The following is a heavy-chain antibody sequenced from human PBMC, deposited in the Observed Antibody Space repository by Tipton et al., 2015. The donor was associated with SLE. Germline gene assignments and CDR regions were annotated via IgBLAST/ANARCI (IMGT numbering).Heavy chain of an antibody. CDR1: GGSISSSSYY. D-gene: IGHD2-2*01. V-gene: IGHV4-39*07. Sequence: TLSLTCTVSGGSISSSSYYWGWIRQPPGKGLEWIGTVNYGGDTYYNPSLKSRVTISVDTSKNQFSLKVSSVTAADAAVYHCARGPLVPAAIGLLGKFDLWGRGTLVTVSS. CDR3: ARGPLVPAAIGLLGKFDL. CDR2: VNYGGDT. J-gene: IGHJ2*01.